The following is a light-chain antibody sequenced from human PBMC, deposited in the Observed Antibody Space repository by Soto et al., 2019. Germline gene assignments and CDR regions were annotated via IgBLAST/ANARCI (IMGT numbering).Light chain of an antibody. J-gene: IGLJ1*01. V-gene: IGLV2-8*01. CDR3: SSYVGSNNYV. Sequence: QSALTQPPSASGSPGQSVTISCIGTSSDVGRYNFVSWYQHHPGKAPKLIIYEVTKRPSGVPDRFSGSKSGNTASLTVSGLQADDDADYFCSSYVGSNNYVFGTGTKLTVL. CDR2: EVT. CDR1: SSDVGRYNF.